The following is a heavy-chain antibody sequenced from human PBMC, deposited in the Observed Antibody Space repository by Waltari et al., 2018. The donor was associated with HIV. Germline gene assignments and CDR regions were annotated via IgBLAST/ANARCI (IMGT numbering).Heavy chain of an antibody. CDR2: INHSGST. CDR3: ARGGTGGVLMVYATPPGGMDV. CDR1: GGSFSGYY. V-gene: IGHV4-34*01. Sequence: QVQLQQWGAGLLKPSETLSLTCAVYGGSFSGYYWSWIRQPPGKGLEWIGEINHSGSTNYNPSLKSRVTISVDTSKNQFSLKLSSVTAADTAVYYCARGGTGGVLMVYATPPGGMDVWGQGTTVTVSS. D-gene: IGHD2-8*01. J-gene: IGHJ6*02.